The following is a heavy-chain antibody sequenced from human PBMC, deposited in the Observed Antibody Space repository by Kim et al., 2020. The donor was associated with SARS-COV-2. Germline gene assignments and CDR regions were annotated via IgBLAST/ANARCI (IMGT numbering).Heavy chain of an antibody. V-gene: IGHV3-9*01. J-gene: IGHJ4*02. Sequence: YADSGKGRFTISRENAKTSLYLQMNSLRHEDTALYYCAKDIGGWGGNTLDYWGQGTLVTVSS. D-gene: IGHD1-26*01. CDR3: AKDIGGWGGNTLDY.